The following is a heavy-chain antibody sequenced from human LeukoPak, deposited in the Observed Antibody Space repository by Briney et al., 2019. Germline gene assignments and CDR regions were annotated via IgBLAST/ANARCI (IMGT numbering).Heavy chain of an antibody. J-gene: IGHJ4*02. CDR1: GYTFTSYD. Sequence: ASVKVSCKASGYTFTSYDINWVRQATGQGLEWMGWMNPNSGNTGYAQKFQGRVTMTRDTSTSTVYMELSSLRSEDTAVYYCARETIAAAGRTLDYWGQGTLVTVSS. D-gene: IGHD6-13*01. V-gene: IGHV1-8*01. CDR2: MNPNSGNT. CDR3: ARETIAAAGRTLDY.